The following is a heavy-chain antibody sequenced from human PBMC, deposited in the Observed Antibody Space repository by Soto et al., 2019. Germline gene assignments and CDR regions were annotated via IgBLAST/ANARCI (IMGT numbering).Heavy chain of an antibody. J-gene: IGHJ6*02. CDR2: IIPIFGTA. CDR1: GGTFSSYA. Sequence: QVQLVQSGAEVKKPGSSVKVSCKASGGTFSSYAISWVRQAPGQGLEWMGGIIPIFGTANYAQKFQGRVTITADESTSTAYMELSSLGSEDTAVYYCARGIVVVVAATAYYYDSSGYKYYGMDVWGQGTTVTVSS. CDR3: ARGIVVVVAATAYYYDSSGYKYYGMDV. V-gene: IGHV1-69*01. D-gene: IGHD3-22*01.